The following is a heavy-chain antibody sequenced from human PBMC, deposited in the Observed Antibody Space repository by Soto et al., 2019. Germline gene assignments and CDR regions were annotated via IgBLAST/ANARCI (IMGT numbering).Heavy chain of an antibody. V-gene: IGHV6-1*01. CDR1: GDSVSSNSAA. D-gene: IGHD2-15*01. J-gene: IGHJ3*02. Sequence: PSQTLSLTCAISGDSVSSNSAAWNWIRQSPSRGLKWLGRTYYRSKWYNDYAVSVKSRITINPDTSKNQFSLQLNSVTPEDTAVYYCARTINCSGGSCYYGPLDAFDIWGQGTMVTVS. CDR2: TYYRSKWYN. CDR3: ARTINCSGGSCYYGPLDAFDI.